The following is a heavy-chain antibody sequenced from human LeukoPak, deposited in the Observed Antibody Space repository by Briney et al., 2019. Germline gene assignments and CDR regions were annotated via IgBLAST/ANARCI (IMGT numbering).Heavy chain of an antibody. Sequence: PGWAGRLSCAASGFTFSSYSMNWVRPAQGKGLEWVSYISSSSSTIYYADSVKGRFTISRDNAKNSLYLQMNSLRAEDTAVYYCARGLRSFDYWGQGTLVTVSS. J-gene: IGHJ4*02. D-gene: IGHD5-12*01. CDR3: ARGLRSFDY. CDR2: ISSSSSTI. CDR1: GFTFSSYS. V-gene: IGHV3-48*04.